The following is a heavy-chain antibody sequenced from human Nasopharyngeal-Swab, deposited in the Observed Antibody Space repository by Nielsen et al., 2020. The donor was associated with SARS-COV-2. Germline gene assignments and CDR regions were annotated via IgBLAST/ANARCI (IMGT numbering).Heavy chain of an antibody. Sequence: SETLSLTCSVSGGSFNGFYWNWIRQPPGKGLEWIGEINHNERTNYNPSPKSRVTMSVDPSPTQVSLKLNSLTATDTAVYYCARAGRVGDAYTGLDVWGQGTTVTVSS. CDR2: INHNERT. CDR3: ARAGRVGDAYTGLDV. V-gene: IGHV4-34*01. J-gene: IGHJ6*02. CDR1: GGSFNGFY. D-gene: IGHD5-24*01.